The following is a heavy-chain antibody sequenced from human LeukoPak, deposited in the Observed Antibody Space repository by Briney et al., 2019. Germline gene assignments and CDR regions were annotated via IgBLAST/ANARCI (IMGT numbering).Heavy chain of an antibody. V-gene: IGHV3-30*02. D-gene: IGHD3-10*01. CDR2: IRYDGSNK. CDR3: AKGSGLLWFGEFSGY. Sequence: GGSLRLSCAASGFTFSNYGMHWVRQAPGKGLEWVAFIRYDGSNKYYADSVKGRFTISRDNSKNTLYLQMNSLRAEDTAVYYCAKGSGLLWFGEFSGYWGQGTLVTVSS. CDR1: GFTFSNYG. J-gene: IGHJ4*02.